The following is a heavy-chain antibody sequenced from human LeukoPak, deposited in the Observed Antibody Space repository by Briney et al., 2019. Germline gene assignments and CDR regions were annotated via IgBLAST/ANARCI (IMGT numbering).Heavy chain of an antibody. D-gene: IGHD6-13*01. Sequence: GGSLRLSCAASGFTFSTYAMSWVRQAPGKGLKWVSVIYSGGSTYYADSVKGRFTISRDNSKNTLYLQMNSLRAEDTAVYYCARGFSSSWGVFDYWGQGTLVTVSS. CDR3: ARGFSSSWGVFDY. V-gene: IGHV3-53*01. CDR2: IYSGGST. CDR1: GFTFSTYA. J-gene: IGHJ4*02.